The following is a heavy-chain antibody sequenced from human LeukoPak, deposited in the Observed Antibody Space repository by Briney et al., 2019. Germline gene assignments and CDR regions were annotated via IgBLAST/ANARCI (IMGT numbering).Heavy chain of an antibody. CDR1: GFTFDDYA. D-gene: IGHD3-16*02. J-gene: IGHJ4*02. CDR2: ISWNSGSI. Sequence: GGSLRLSCAASGFTFDDYAMHWVRQAPGKGLEWVSGISWNSGSIGYADSVKGRFTISRDNAKNSLYLQMNSLRAEDTALYCCAKDTLSGSYRYDYFDYWGQGTLVTVSS. V-gene: IGHV3-9*01. CDR3: AKDTLSGSYRYDYFDY.